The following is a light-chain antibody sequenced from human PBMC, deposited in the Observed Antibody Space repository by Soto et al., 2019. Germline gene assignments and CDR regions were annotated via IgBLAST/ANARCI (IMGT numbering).Light chain of an antibody. CDR1: SGHSSHA. Sequence: QAVVTQSPSASASLGASVKLTCTLSSGHSSHAIAWHQQQPEKGPRYLMKLNSDGSHSKGDGIPDRFSGSSSGAERYLTISSLQSEDEADYYCQTWGTGVVFGGGTKLTVL. J-gene: IGLJ2*01. CDR2: LNSDGSH. CDR3: QTWGTGVV. V-gene: IGLV4-69*01.